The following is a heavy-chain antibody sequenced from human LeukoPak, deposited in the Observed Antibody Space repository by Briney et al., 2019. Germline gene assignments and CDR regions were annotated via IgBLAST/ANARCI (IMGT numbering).Heavy chain of an antibody. V-gene: IGHV1-2*02. D-gene: IGHD6-19*01. J-gene: IGHJ4*02. CDR2: IHPNVGGT. CDR1: GYTFSHFY. CDR3: TKDSNRGWLSTDC. Sequence: ASVRVSCKASGYTFSHFYLHWVRQAPGQGLEWMGWIHPNVGGTNYAPKLQGRVSMTRDTSINTAFLDVSGLTSDDPAVYYCTKDSNRGWLSTDCWGQGTLVTVSS.